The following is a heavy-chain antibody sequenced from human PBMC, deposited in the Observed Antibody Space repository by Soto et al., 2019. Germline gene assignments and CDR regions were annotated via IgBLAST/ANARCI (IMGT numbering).Heavy chain of an antibody. CDR2: IYYSGST. Sequence: QVQLQESGPGLVKPSQTLSLTCTVSGGSISSGGYYWSWIRQHPGKGLEWIGYIYYSGSTYYNPALNRRVTRSVATSENQFSLKLSSVTAAYTAVYYCAASSGSYLTAVNWGQGTLVTVSS. D-gene: IGHD3-22*01. V-gene: IGHV4-31*03. CDR1: GGSISSGGYY. J-gene: IGHJ4*02. CDR3: AASSGSYLTAVN.